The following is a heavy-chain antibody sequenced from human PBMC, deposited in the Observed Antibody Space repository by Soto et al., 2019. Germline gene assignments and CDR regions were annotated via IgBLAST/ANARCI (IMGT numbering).Heavy chain of an antibody. J-gene: IGHJ5*02. CDR2: INHSGST. D-gene: IGHD2-15*01. CDR3: ASPTGGDDCSGGSCYSGWFDP. V-gene: IGHV4-34*01. Sequence: QVQLQQWGAGLLKPSETLSLTCAVYGGSFSGYYWSWIRQPPGKGLEWIGEINHSGSTNYNPSLKSRVTISVDPSKNQFSLKLSSVTAADTAVYYCASPTGGDDCSGGSCYSGWFDPWGQGTLVTVSS. CDR1: GGSFSGYY.